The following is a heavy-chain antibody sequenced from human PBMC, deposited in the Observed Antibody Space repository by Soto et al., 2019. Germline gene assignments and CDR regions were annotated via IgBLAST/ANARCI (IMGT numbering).Heavy chain of an antibody. CDR3: ARERPDGTRLAP. CDR1: GGSISSGDYY. D-gene: IGHD2-2*01. V-gene: IGHV4-30-4*01. Sequence: QVQLQESGPGLVKPSQTLSLTCTVSGGSISSGDYYWSWIRQPPGKGLEWIGYIYYSGNTYYSPSLKSRVTISVDTSKKQFSLKLSSVTAADTAVYYCARERPDGTRLAPWGQGTLVTVSS. J-gene: IGHJ5*02. CDR2: IYYSGNT.